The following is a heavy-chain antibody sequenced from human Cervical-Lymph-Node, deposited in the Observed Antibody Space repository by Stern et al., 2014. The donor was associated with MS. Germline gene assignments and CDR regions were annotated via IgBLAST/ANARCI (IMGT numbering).Heavy chain of an antibody. CDR2: INWNSGTI. V-gene: IGHV3-9*01. Sequence: EVQLVESGGGLVQPGRSLRLSCAASGFTFDDYAMPWVRQAPGKGLEGVSGINWNSGTIGYADSVKGRFTISRDNAKNSLYLQMNSLRAEDTALYYCARVVAGIAVSGSYFDYWGQGTLVTVSS. D-gene: IGHD6-19*01. CDR3: ARVVAGIAVSGSYFDY. J-gene: IGHJ4*02. CDR1: GFTFDDYA.